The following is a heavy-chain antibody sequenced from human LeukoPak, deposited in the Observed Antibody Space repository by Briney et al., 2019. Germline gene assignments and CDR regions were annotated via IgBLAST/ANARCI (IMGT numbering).Heavy chain of an antibody. CDR2: ISYDGSNK. Sequence: GGSLRLSCAASGFNFSSYAMHWVRQAPGKGLEWVAVISYDGSNKYYADSVKGRFTISRDNSKNTLYLQMNSLRAEDTAVYYCARDGGYSYGYYWGQGTLVTVSS. CDR3: ARDGGYSYGYY. CDR1: GFNFSSYA. V-gene: IGHV3-30-3*01. J-gene: IGHJ4*02. D-gene: IGHD5-18*01.